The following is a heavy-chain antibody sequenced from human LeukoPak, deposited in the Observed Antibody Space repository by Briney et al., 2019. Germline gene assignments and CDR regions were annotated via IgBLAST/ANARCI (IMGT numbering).Heavy chain of an antibody. D-gene: IGHD1-26*01. CDR2: ISYDGTNK. J-gene: IGHJ3*02. V-gene: IGHV3-30*18. CDR3: AKSAGGSGSYSRPAFDI. CDR1: RFTFSSYT. Sequence: GGSLRLSCAASRFTFSSYTMRWVRQAPGKGLEWVAVISYDGTNKYYADSVKGRFTISRDNSKNTLYLQMNSLRAEDTAVYYCAKSAGGSGSYSRPAFDIWGQGTMVTVSS.